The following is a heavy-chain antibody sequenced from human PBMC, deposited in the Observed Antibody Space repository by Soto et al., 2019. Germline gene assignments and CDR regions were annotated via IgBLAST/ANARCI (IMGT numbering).Heavy chain of an antibody. CDR3: ASLVITTNPDAFDI. Sequence: ASVKVSCKASGYTFTNYAMHWVRQAPGQRLEWMGWINVGNGNTKYSQKFQGRVTITRDTSASTAYMKLGSLRSEDTAVYYCASLVITTNPDAFDIWGQGTMVTVSS. D-gene: IGHD3-22*01. CDR1: GYTFTNYA. V-gene: IGHV1-3*01. J-gene: IGHJ3*02. CDR2: INVGNGNT.